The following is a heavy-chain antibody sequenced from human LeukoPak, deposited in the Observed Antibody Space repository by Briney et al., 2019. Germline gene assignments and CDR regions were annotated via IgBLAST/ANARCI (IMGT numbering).Heavy chain of an antibody. CDR3: ARRNSGYDS. CDR1: GFTFSSYS. V-gene: IGHV3-21*01. D-gene: IGHD5-12*01. Sequence: PGGSLRLSCAAPGFTFSSYSMNWVRQAPGKGLEWVSSISSSSSYIYYADSVKGRFTISRDNAKNSLYLQMNSLRAEDTAVYYCARRNSGYDSWGQGTLVTVSS. J-gene: IGHJ4*02. CDR2: ISSSSSYI.